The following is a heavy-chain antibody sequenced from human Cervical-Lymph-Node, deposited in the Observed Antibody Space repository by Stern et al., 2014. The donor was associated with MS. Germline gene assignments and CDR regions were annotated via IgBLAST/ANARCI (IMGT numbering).Heavy chain of an antibody. J-gene: IGHJ5*02. Sequence: QVQLVESGPGLVKPSQTLSLTCTVSGGSISSSGYYWSWIRQPADKGLEWIGRIHDSGSTYYNPSLKSRVTLSMDTGQNQFPLKLPSVTAADTAVYYCATTRWDLFTWNWFDPWGQGTLVTVSS. CDR1: GGSISSSGYY. V-gene: IGHV4-61*02. CDR2: IHDSGST. D-gene: IGHD1-26*01. CDR3: ATTRWDLFTWNWFDP.